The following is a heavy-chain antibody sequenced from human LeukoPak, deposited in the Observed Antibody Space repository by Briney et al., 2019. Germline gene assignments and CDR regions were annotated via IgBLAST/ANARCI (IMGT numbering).Heavy chain of an antibody. CDR3: ASDVGYRSLGY. CDR1: GFTFDDNT. CDR2: ITWKSHRT. D-gene: IGHD3-3*01. J-gene: IGHJ4*02. V-gene: IGHV3-43*01. Sequence: GGSLRLSCAASGFTFDDNTKHWVRQTPGRGLEWVSFITWKSHRTHYADSVRGRFTVSRDNSKDSMHLEMNSLKTEDTGLYHCASDVGYRSLGYLGQGTLVTVSS.